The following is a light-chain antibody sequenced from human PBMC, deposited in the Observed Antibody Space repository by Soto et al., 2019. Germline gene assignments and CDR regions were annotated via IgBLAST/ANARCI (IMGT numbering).Light chain of an antibody. V-gene: IGKV1-39*01. Sequence: DIQMTQSPSSLSASIGDRVTITCRASQSISSYLNWYQQKPGKAPKLLMYAVSTLQSGVPSRFSGSGSGTDFTLTISGLQPEDFATYFCQQYHNLWTFGQGTKVDIK. CDR2: AVS. J-gene: IGKJ1*01. CDR1: QSISSY. CDR3: QQYHNLWT.